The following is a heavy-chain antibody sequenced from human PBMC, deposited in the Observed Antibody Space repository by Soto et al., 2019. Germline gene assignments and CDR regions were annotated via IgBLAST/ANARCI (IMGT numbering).Heavy chain of an antibody. CDR2: ISWNSGSI. CDR3: AKGPYVWGSYRFDY. J-gene: IGHJ4*02. Sequence: PGGSLRLSCAASVFTFDDYAMHWVRQAPGKGLEWVSGISWNSGSIGYADSVKGRFTISRDNAKNSLYLQMNSLRAEDTALYYCAKGPYVWGSYRFDYWGQGTLVTVSS. D-gene: IGHD3-16*02. V-gene: IGHV3-9*01. CDR1: VFTFDDYA.